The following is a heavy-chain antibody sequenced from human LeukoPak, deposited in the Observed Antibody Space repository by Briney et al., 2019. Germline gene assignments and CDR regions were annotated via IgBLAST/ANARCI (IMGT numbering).Heavy chain of an antibody. D-gene: IGHD3-10*02. CDR2: IQYDGSEI. CDR3: ARESGAAKIGQMLNY. CDR1: GLMFSTSG. Sequence: GGSLRLSCAASGLMFSTSGMHWVRQAPGKGLEWVAFIQYDGSEIYYADSLKGRFTISRDNFKNTLYLQMNSLRAEDTAVFYCARESGAAKIGQMLNYWGQGTLVTVSS. V-gene: IGHV3-30*02. J-gene: IGHJ4*02.